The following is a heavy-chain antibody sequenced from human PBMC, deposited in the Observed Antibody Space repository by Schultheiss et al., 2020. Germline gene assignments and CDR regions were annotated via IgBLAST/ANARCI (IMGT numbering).Heavy chain of an antibody. CDR2: ISGSGGST. CDR1: GFTVSSNY. D-gene: IGHD5-12*01. V-gene: IGHV3-23*01. J-gene: IGHJ5*02. Sequence: GGSLRLSCAASGFTVSSNYMSWVRQAPGKGLEWVSAISGSGGSTYYADSVKGRFTISRDNAKNSLYLQMNSLRNEDTAVYYCAKDRHSGYDANWFDPWGQGTLVTVSS. CDR3: AKDRHSGYDANWFDP.